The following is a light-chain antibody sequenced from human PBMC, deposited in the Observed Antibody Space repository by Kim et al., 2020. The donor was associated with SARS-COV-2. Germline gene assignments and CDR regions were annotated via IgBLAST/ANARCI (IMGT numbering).Light chain of an antibody. J-gene: IGLJ2*01. Sequence: ESPGKTATISCARSSGRIASNFVQWYQQRPGSAPTSVIYEDNQRPSWVPDRFSGSIDDSSNSASLTISGLKTEDEADYYCQSGRLFGGGTQLTVL. CDR2: EDN. V-gene: IGLV6-57*03. CDR1: SGRIASNF. CDR3: QSGRL.